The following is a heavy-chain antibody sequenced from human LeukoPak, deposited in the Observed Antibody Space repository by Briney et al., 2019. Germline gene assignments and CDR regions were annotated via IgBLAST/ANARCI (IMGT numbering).Heavy chain of an antibody. Sequence: PGGSLRLSCAASGFTVSGSYMSWIRQAPGEGLEWASILYSVGTIYYADSVKGRFTISRDNSKNTLYLQMNSLRVEDAAVYYCARLVVDSHAFDVWGQGTMVTVSS. CDR1: GFTVSGSY. CDR3: ARLVVDSHAFDV. V-gene: IGHV3-53*01. D-gene: IGHD6-19*01. J-gene: IGHJ3*01. CDR2: LYSVGTI.